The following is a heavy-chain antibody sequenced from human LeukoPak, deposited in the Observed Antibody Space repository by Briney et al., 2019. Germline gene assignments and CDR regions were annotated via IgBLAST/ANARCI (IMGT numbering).Heavy chain of an antibody. V-gene: IGHV3-15*01. CDR3: TTDLWSGFSDY. J-gene: IGHJ4*02. CDR1: GFTFSNAW. Sequence: GGSLRLSCAAFGFTFSNAWMSWVRQAPGKGLEWVDRIKSKTDGGTTDYAAPVKGRFTISRDDSKNTLYLQMNSLKTEDTAVYYCTTDLWSGFSDYWGQGTLVTVSS. CDR2: IKSKTDGGTT. D-gene: IGHD3-3*01.